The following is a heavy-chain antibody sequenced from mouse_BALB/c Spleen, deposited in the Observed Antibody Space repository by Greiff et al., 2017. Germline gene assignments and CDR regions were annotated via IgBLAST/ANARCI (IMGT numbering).Heavy chain of an antibody. V-gene: IGHV5-4*02. Sequence: EVMLVESGGGLVKPGGSLKLSCAASGFTFSDYYMYWVRQTPEKRLEWVATISDGGSYTYYPDSVKGRFTISRDNAKNNLYLQMSSLKSEDTAMYYCARDVLDYWGQGTSVTVSS. CDR2: ISDGGSYT. CDR1: GFTFSDYY. CDR3: ARDVLDY. J-gene: IGHJ4*01.